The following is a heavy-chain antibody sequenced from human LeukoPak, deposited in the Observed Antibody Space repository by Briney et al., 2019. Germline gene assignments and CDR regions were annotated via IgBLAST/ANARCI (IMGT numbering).Heavy chain of an antibody. J-gene: IGHJ3*02. CDR1: GGSISSSSYY. CDR3: ARTPSELGGYYDSSGYRRAFDI. V-gene: IGHV4-39*07. Sequence: ETLSLTCTVSGGSISSSSYYWGWIRQPPGKGLEWIGSIYYSGSTYYNPSLKSRVTISVDTSKNQFSLKLSSVTAADTAVYYCARTPSELGGYYDSSGYRRAFDIWGQGTMVTVSS. CDR2: IYYSGST. D-gene: IGHD3-22*01.